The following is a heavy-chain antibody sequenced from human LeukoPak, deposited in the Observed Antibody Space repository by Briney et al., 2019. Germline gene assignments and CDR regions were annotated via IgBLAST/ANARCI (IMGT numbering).Heavy chain of an antibody. CDR1: SGSISSYY. CDR3: ARESASGGRYFDY. CDR2: LSSRGNT. J-gene: IGHJ4*02. Sequence: SETLSLTCTVSSGSISSYYWSWIRLPAGKGLEWIGRLSSRGNTNYNPSLESRVIMSLDTSKSHFSLNLTSVTAADTAAYYCARESASGGRYFDYWGQGALVTVSS. D-gene: IGHD1-1*01. V-gene: IGHV4-4*07.